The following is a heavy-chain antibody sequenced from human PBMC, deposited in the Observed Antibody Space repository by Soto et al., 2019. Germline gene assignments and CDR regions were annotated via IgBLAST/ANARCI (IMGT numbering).Heavy chain of an antibody. CDR1: GFTFSSYG. CDR3: AKDLYSSSPGGFDY. D-gene: IGHD6-6*01. Sequence: GGSLRLSCAASGFTFSSYGMHWVRQAPGKGLEWVAVISYDGSNKYYADSVKGRFTISRDNSKNTLYLQMNSLRAEDTAVYYCAKDLYSSSPGGFDYWGQGTLVPVSS. CDR2: ISYDGSNK. V-gene: IGHV3-30*18. J-gene: IGHJ4*02.